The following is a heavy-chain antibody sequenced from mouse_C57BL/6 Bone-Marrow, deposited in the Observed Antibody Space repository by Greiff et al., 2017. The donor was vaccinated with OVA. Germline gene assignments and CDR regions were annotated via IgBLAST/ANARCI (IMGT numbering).Heavy chain of an antibody. Sequence: EVQLQESGAELVKPGASVKLSCTASGFNIKDYYMHWVKQRTEQGLEWIGRIDPEDGETKYAQKFQGKATITADTSSNTAYLQLSSLTSEDTAVYYCARLPYYYGSSRFAYWGQGTLVTVSA. CDR2: IDPEDGET. J-gene: IGHJ3*01. D-gene: IGHD1-1*01. CDR3: ARLPYYYGSSRFAY. V-gene: IGHV14-2*01. CDR1: GFNIKDYY.